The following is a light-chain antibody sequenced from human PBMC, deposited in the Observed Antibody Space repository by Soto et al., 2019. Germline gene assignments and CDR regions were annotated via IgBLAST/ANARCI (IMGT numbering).Light chain of an antibody. V-gene: IGKV1-5*03. CDR3: QQYNSYS. CDR2: KAS. J-gene: IGKJ1*01. Sequence: IQMPQSPSTLSASVGDRVTIICRASQSISTWLAWYQQKPGKAPKLLIYKASSLEGGVPSRFSGSGSGTEFTLTISSLQPDDFATYYCQQYNSYSFGQGTKVDIK. CDR1: QSISTW.